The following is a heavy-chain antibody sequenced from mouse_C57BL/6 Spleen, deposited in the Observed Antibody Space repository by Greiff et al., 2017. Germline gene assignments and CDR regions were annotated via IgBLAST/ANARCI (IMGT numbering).Heavy chain of an antibody. CDR2: IYPSDSET. CDR1: GYTFTSYW. CDR3: AREYDYWCAY. D-gene: IGHD2-4*01. Sequence: QVQLQQPGAELVRPGSSVKLSCKASGYTFTSYWMDWVKQRPGQGLEWIGNIYPSDSETHYNQKFKDKATLTVDKSSRAAYMQHSSLTSEDSAVYYCAREYDYWCAYWGQGTLVTVSA. J-gene: IGHJ3*01. V-gene: IGHV1-61*01.